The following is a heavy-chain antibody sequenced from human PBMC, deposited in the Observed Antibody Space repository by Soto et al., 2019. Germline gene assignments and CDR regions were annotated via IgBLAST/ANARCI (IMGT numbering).Heavy chain of an antibody. CDR2: ISYDGKQT. D-gene: IGHD6-19*01. Sequence: GGSLRLSCGAPGVTFKDYGMHWVRQAPGKGLEWVAVISYDGKQTYYADSVKGRFTISKDKSKRTLFLQMNSLRVDDTAVYYCARESIAVAGLIDYWGQGTLVTVSS. V-gene: IGHV3-30*03. CDR1: GVTFKDYG. CDR3: ARESIAVAGLIDY. J-gene: IGHJ4*02.